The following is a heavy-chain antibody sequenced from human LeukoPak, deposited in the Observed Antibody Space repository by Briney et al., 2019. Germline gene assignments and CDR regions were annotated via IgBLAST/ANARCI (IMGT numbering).Heavy chain of an antibody. CDR1: GGSISSDY. CDR2: IYYTGST. J-gene: IGHJ2*01. V-gene: IGHV4-39*01. Sequence: SETLSLTCTVSGGSISSDYWDWIRQPPGKGLEWIGSIYYTGSTYYNPSLKSRVTISVDTSKNQFSLKLSSVTAADTAVYYCASLNWHYWYFDLWGRGTLVTVSS. CDR3: ASLNWHYWYFDL. D-gene: IGHD1-1*01.